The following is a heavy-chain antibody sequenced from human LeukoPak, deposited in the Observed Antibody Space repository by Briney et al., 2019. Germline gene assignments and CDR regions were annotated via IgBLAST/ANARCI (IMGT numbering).Heavy chain of an antibody. CDR2: ISYDGSNK. V-gene: IGHV3-30*04. CDR1: GFTFSSYA. Sequence: SGGSLRLSCAASGFTFSSYAMHWVRQAPGKGLEWVADISYDGSNKYYADSVKGRFTISRDNSKNTLYLQMNSLRAEDTAVYYCARDEYYYDSSGYYYLYFQHWGQGTLVTVSS. J-gene: IGHJ1*01. D-gene: IGHD3-22*01. CDR3: ARDEYYYDSSGYYYLYFQH.